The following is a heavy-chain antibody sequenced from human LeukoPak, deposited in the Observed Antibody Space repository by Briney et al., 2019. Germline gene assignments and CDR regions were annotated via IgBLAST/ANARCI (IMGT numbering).Heavy chain of an antibody. CDR3: AKDYGSGSYFHDAFDI. CDR2: ISDKGAGT. V-gene: IGHV3-64D*06. D-gene: IGHD3-10*01. CDR1: GFTFSSYA. Sequence: GGSLRLSCSASGFTFSSYAMHWVRQAPGKGLEYVSAISDKGAGTYYSDSVTGRFTISRDNSKNTLYLQMSSLRPEDTAVYYCAKDYGSGSYFHDAFDIWGQGTMVTVSS. J-gene: IGHJ3*02.